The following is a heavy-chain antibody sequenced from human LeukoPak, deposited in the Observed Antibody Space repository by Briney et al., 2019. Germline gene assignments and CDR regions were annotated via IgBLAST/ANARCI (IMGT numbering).Heavy chain of an antibody. CDR3: ARDSDYYDSSGYYNPGDY. Sequence: PGGSLKLSCAASGFTFSSYAMHWVRQAPGKGLEWVAVISCDGSNKYYADSVKGRFTISRDNSKNTLYLQMNSLRAEDTAVYYCARDSDYYDSSGYYNPGDYWGQGTLVTVSS. D-gene: IGHD3-22*01. CDR1: GFTFSSYA. CDR2: ISCDGSNK. V-gene: IGHV3-30-3*01. J-gene: IGHJ4*02.